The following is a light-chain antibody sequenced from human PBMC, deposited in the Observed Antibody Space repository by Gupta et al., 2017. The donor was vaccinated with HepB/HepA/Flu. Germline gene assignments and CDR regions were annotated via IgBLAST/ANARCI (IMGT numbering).Light chain of an antibody. CDR3: SSYTTTSTLEI. CDR1: ISDVGGYNH. V-gene: IGLV2-14*01. CDR2: EVS. J-gene: IGLJ2*01. Sequence: HSALTHPASVSWSPGPSILISCTGTISDVGGYNHVSWYQQYLGKAPKLIIYEVSYRPSGVSNRFSGSKSGDTASLTISGLQAEDEAEYFCSSYTTTSTLEIFGGGTKLTVL.